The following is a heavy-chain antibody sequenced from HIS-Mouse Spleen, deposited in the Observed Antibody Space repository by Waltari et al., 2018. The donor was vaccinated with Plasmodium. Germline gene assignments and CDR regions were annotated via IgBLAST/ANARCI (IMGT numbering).Heavy chain of an antibody. CDR3: ASSWYWYFDL. CDR2: IKQDGSEK. D-gene: IGHD6-13*01. V-gene: IGHV3-7*01. J-gene: IGHJ2*01. Sequence: EVQLVESGGGLVQPGGSLRLYCAASGFTFIRYWMSWVRQAPGKGLEWVANIKQDGSEKYYVDSVKGRFTISRDNAKNSLYLQMNSLRAEDTAVYYCASSWYWYFDLWGRGTLVTVSS. CDR1: GFTFIRYW.